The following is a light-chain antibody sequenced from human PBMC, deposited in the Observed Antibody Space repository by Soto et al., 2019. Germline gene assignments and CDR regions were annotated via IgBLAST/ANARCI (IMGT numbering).Light chain of an antibody. CDR3: QQYGCSPRT. CDR1: QSVSSSY. Sequence: EIVLTQSPGTLSLSPGERATLSCRASQSVSSSYSAWYQQTPGQAPRLLIYGASSRTTGIPGRFSGRGSGTDFPLTISRLEPEYVAVYYCQQYGCSPRTFGEGTKVEIK. CDR2: GAS. V-gene: IGKV3-20*01. J-gene: IGKJ1*01.